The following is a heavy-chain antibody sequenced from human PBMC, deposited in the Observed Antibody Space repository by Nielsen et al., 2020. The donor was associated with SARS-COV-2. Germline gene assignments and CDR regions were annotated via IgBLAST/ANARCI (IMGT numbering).Heavy chain of an antibody. V-gene: IGHV4-39*07. J-gene: IGHJ4*02. CDR2: IYHSGST. D-gene: IGHD3-22*01. CDR3: AREFYYDSSYDY. Sequence: SETLSLTCTVSGGSVSSGSYYWSWIRQPPGKGLEWIGSIYHSGSTYYNPSLKSRVTISVDTSKNQFSLKLSSVTAADTTVYYCAREFYYDSSYDYWGQGTLVTVSS. CDR1: GGSVSSGSYY.